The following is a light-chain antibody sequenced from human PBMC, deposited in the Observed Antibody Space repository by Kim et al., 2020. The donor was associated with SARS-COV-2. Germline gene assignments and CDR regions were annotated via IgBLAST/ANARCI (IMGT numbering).Light chain of an antibody. V-gene: IGKV3-15*01. CDR3: QQYNNWPQT. Sequence: VSPGERATLSCRASQSDSSNLAWYQQKPGQAPRRLIYGASTRATGVPARFSGSGSGTEFTLTISSLQSEDFAIYYCQQYNNWPQTFGQGTKVDIK. CDR1: QSDSSN. CDR2: GAS. J-gene: IGKJ1*01.